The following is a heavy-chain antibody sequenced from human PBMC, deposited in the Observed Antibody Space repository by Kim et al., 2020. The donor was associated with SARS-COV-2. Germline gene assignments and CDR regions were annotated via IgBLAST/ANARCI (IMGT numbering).Heavy chain of an antibody. CDR3: ARSRDYAMDV. V-gene: IGHV3-7*03. CDR2: IKEDGSVR. CDR1: RFTFSSYW. J-gene: IGHJ6*02. Sequence: GGSLRLSCAASRFTFSSYWMSWVRQAPGKGLEWVGNIKEDGSVRQYVDSVKGRFTMSRYNAKNSLYLQMNSLRAEDTAVYYCARSRDYAMDVWGQGTTVTVSS.